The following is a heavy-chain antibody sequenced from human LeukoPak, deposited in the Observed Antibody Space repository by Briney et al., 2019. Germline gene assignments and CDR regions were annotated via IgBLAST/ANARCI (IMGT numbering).Heavy chain of an antibody. CDR1: GYSISTGYY. Sequence: PSETLSLTCTVSGYSISTGYYWDWIRQPPGKGLEWIGEINHSGSTNYNPSLKSRVTISVDTSKNQFSLKLGSVTAADTAVYYCARTTEGYCRSTSYSWCYYYYMDVWGKGTTVTVSS. CDR3: ARTTEGYCRSTSYSWCYYYYMDV. V-gene: IGHV4-38-2*02. D-gene: IGHD2-2*01. J-gene: IGHJ6*03. CDR2: INHSGST.